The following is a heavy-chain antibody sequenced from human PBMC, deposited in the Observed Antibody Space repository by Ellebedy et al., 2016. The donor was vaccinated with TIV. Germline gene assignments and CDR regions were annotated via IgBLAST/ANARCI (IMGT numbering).Heavy chain of an antibody. V-gene: IGHV3-11*06. CDR2: ISNSGGYT. Sequence: PGGSLRLSCAASGFTFSDYYMSWIRQAPGKGPEWISYISNSGGYTNYADSVKGRFTISRDNAKNALYLQMNSLRAEDTAIYYCARDRGTYGGSDCQHYYFDYWGQGTLVTVSS. CDR1: GFTFSDYY. J-gene: IGHJ4*02. D-gene: IGHD2-21*02. CDR3: ARDRGTYGGSDCQHYYFDY.